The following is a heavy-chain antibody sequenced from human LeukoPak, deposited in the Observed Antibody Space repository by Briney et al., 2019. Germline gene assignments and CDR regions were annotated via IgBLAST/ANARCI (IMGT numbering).Heavy chain of an antibody. J-gene: IGHJ4*02. V-gene: IGHV4-30-2*01. CDR3: ARFKGSLDY. D-gene: IGHD6-13*01. CDR2: IYHSGST. Sequence: SQTLSLTCAVSGGSISSGGYSWSWIRQPPGKGLEWIGYIYHSGSTYYNPSLKSRVTISVDRSKNQSSLKLSSVTAADTAVYYCARFKGSLDYWGQGTLVTVSS. CDR1: GGSISSGGYS.